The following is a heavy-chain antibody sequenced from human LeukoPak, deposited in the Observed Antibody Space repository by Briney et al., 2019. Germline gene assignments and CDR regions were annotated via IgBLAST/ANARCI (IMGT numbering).Heavy chain of an antibody. J-gene: IGHJ4*02. Sequence: GASVKVSCKASGYTFTSYGNSWVRQAPGQGLEWMGWISAYNGNTNYAQKLQGRVTMTTDTSTSTAYMELSSLRSEDTAVYYCATAYEDPGHWGQGTLVTVSS. D-gene: IGHD3-3*01. CDR1: GYTFTSYG. CDR3: ATAYEDPGH. V-gene: IGHV1-18*01. CDR2: ISAYNGNT.